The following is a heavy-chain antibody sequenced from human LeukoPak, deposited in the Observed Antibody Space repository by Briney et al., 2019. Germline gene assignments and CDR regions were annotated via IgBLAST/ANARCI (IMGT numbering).Heavy chain of an antibody. CDR3: AKDAGGYSSSWDAFDI. Sequence: GGSLRLSCAASRLTLSSYWMHWVRQAPGKGLEWVSAISGSGGSTYYADSVKGRFTISRDNSKNTLYLQMNSLRAEDTAVYYCAKDAGGYSSSWDAFDIWGQGTMVTVSS. CDR1: RLTLSSYW. CDR2: ISGSGGST. V-gene: IGHV3-23*01. J-gene: IGHJ3*02. D-gene: IGHD6-13*01.